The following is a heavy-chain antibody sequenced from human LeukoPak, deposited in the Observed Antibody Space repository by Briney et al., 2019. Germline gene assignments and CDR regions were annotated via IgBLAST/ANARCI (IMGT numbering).Heavy chain of an antibody. J-gene: IGHJ6*04. CDR2: ISYDASNK. V-gene: IGHV3-30*04. CDR1: GFTFSDYA. Sequence: GGSLRLSCAASGFTFSDYAMHWVRQAPGRGLEWVAVISYDASNKYYAESVKGRITISRDNSKNTLYLQMNSLRAEDTAVYYCARSSVAGTGDAWGKGTTVTVSS. D-gene: IGHD6-19*01. CDR3: ARSSVAGTGDA.